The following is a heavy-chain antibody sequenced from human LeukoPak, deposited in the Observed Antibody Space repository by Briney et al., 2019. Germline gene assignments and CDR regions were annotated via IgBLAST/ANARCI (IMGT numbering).Heavy chain of an antibody. CDR3: ARGYDSSGYYPHDAFDI. D-gene: IGHD3-22*01. CDR1: GYTFTSYD. J-gene: IGHJ3*02. V-gene: IGHV1-8*03. Sequence: ASVKVSCKASGYTFTSYDINWVRQATGQGLEWMGWMNPNGGNTGYAQKFQGRVTITRNTSISTAYMELSSLRSEDTAVYYCARGYDSSGYYPHDAFDIWGQGTMVTVSS. CDR2: MNPNGGNT.